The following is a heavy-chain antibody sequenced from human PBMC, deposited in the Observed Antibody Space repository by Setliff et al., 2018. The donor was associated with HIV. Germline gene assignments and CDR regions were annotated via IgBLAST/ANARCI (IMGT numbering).Heavy chain of an antibody. CDR3: AREDRGWSNRGSFDI. V-gene: IGHV4-59*11. CDR2: VDYSGDT. Sequence: PSETLSLTCSISGATIHYHYWSWIRQPPGKGLEWIGYVDYSGDTEYNPSLQSRATISRDPSKSQVSLTLNSVTAADTAVYYCAREDRGWSNRGSFDIWGQGTMVTVSS. J-gene: IGHJ3*02. CDR1: GATIHYHY. D-gene: IGHD6-19*01.